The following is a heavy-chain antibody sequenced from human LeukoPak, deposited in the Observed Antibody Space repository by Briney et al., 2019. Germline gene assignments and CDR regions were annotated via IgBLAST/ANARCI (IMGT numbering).Heavy chain of an antibody. V-gene: IGHV5-51*01. CDR2: IYPGDSDT. J-gene: IGHJ4*02. Sequence: GESLKISCKGSGYSFTSNWIGWARQMPGKGLEWMGIIYPGDSDTRYSPSFQGQVTMSADKSINTAYLQWSSLKASDTAIYYCARRQGCSSTSCPPDYWGQGTLVTVSP. D-gene: IGHD2-2*01. CDR3: ARRQGCSSTSCPPDY. CDR1: GYSFTSNW.